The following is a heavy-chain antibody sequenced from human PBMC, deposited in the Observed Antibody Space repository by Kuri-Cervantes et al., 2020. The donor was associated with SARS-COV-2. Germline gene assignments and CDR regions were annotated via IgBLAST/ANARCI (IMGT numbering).Heavy chain of an antibody. CDR2: IYHSGST. V-gene: IGHV4-38-2*01. CDR3: ARGQALFYDYVWGSYARGGPSVDY. D-gene: IGHD3-16*01. CDR1: GYSISSGYY. J-gene: IGHJ4*02. Sequence: GSLRLSCAVSGYSISSGYYWGWIRQPPGKGLEWIGSIYHSGSTYYNPSLKSRVTISVDTSKNQFSLKLSSVTAADTAVYYCARGQALFYDYVWGSYARGGPSVDYWGQGTLVTVSS.